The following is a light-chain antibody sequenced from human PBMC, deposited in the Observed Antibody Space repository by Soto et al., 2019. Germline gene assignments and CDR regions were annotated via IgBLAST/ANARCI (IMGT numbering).Light chain of an antibody. J-gene: IGLJ1*01. Sequence: QSALTQPASVSGSPGQSITISCTGTSSDVGGYIYVSWYQQHPGKAPQLMIYDVSNRTSGVSNRFSGSKSGNTAYLTISGLRAEDEADYYCSSYTISSTYVFGTGTKLTVL. CDR3: SSYTISSTYV. V-gene: IGLV2-14*01. CDR2: DVS. CDR1: SSDVGGYIY.